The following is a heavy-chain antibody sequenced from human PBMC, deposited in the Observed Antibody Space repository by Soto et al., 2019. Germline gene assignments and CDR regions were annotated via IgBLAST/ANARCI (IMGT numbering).Heavy chain of an antibody. V-gene: IGHV4-31*03. D-gene: IGHD6-6*01. CDR1: GGSINSRDYF. CDR3: ARARGKSYTSSPNWYFDL. CDR2: IDYTGNT. Sequence: KASETLSLTCTVSGGSINSRDYFWNWIRQRPGKGLEWIGYIDYTGNTYYNPTLKSRISMSLDTSKTQFSLDLTSVTAADTALYYCARARGKSYTSSPNWYFDLWGRGALVTV. J-gene: IGHJ2*01.